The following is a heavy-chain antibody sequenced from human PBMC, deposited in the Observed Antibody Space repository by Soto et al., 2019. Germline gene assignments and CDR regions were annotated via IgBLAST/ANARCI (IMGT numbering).Heavy chain of an antibody. CDR1: GFTVXSNY. V-gene: IGHV3-66*01. CDR2: TYSGGST. CDR3: AXXXXXXXGPFDY. J-gene: IGHJ4*02. Sequence: EVQLVESGGGLVQPGGSLRLSCAASGFTVXSNYMSWVRQAPGKGPEWVSVTYSGGSTYYADSVKGRFTISRDNSKNTLYLQMNSLRAEDTAVXXCAXXXXXXXGPFDYWGQGTLVTVSS.